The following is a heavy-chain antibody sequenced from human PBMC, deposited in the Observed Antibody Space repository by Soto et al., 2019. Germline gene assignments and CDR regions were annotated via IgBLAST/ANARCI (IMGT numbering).Heavy chain of an antibody. CDR1: GFTFSSYG. Sequence: QVQLVESGGGVVQPGRSLRLSCAASGFTFSSYGMHWVRQAPGKGLEWVAVISYDGSNKYYADAVKGRFTISRDNSKNKLYLQMNSLRAEDTAVYYCAKDLHGSGWRHSVYYMDVWGKGTTVTVSS. J-gene: IGHJ6*03. CDR2: ISYDGSNK. CDR3: AKDLHGSGWRHSVYYMDV. V-gene: IGHV3-30*18. D-gene: IGHD6-19*01.